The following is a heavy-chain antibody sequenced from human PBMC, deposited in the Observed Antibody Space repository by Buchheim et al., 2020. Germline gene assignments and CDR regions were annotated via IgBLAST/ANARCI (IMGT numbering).Heavy chain of an antibody. D-gene: IGHD1-26*01. Sequence: QVQLVQSGAEVKKPGASVKVSCKASGYTFTSYYMHWVRQAPGQGLEWMGIINPSGGSTSYAPKFQGRVTMTRDTSTSTVYMELSSLRSEDTAVYYCARDLSGSLSQTYYYYYGMDVWGQGTT. CDR2: INPSGGST. J-gene: IGHJ6*02. CDR1: GYTFTSYY. CDR3: ARDLSGSLSQTYYYYYGMDV. V-gene: IGHV1-46*01.